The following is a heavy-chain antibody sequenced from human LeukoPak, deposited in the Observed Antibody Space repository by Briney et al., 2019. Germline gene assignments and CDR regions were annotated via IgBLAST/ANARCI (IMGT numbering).Heavy chain of an antibody. Sequence: GASVKVSCKASGYTFTGYYMHWVRQAPGQGLEGMGRINPNSGGTNYAQKFQGRVTMTRDTSISTAYMELSRLRSDDTAVYYCARREHLGSFDYWGQGTLVTVSS. D-gene: IGHD3-3*02. CDR1: GYTFTGYY. V-gene: IGHV1-2*06. CDR3: ARREHLGSFDY. J-gene: IGHJ4*02. CDR2: INPNSGGT.